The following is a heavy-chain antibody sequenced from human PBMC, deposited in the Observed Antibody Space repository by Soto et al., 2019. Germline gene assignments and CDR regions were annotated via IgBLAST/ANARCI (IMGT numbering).Heavy chain of an antibody. CDR3: ASQVPPRYSRD. CDR1: GYTFTSYD. Sequence: ASVKISCKASGYTFTSYDIKWVRHAPGQGLEWVGWINPTSEYTAHAQKFQGRVTLTREISTATAYMELSSLTSEDTAVYFCASQVPPRYSRDWGPGTQVTVSS. CDR2: INPTSEYT. D-gene: IGHD2-15*01. J-gene: IGHJ4*02. V-gene: IGHV1-8*01.